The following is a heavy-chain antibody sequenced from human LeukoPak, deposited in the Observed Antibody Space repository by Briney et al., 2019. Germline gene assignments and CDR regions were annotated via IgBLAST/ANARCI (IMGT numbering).Heavy chain of an antibody. CDR2: IKKDGSEK. Sequence: GGSLRLSCAASGFTFSSYWMSWVRQAPGKGLEWVANIKKDGSEKYYVDSVKGRFTISRDNAQTSLYLQMISLRAEDTALYYCARHLSGVTGYTFGRGIDYWGQGTLVTVSS. J-gene: IGHJ4*02. CDR3: ARHLSGVTGYTFGRGIDY. V-gene: IGHV3-7*01. CDR1: GFTFSSYW. D-gene: IGHD5-18*01.